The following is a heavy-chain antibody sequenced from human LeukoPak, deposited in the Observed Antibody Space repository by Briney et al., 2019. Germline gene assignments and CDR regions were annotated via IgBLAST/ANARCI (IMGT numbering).Heavy chain of an antibody. V-gene: IGHV3-73*01. CDR2: IRSKANSYAT. D-gene: IGHD2-21*01. J-gene: IGHJ3*02. Sequence: TGGSLRLSCAASGFTFSGSAMHWVRQASGKGLEWVGRIRSKANSYATAYAASVKGRFTISRDDSKNTAYLQMNSLKTEDTAVYYCTRRYLLAAFDIWGQGTMVIVSS. CDR3: TRRYLLAAFDI. CDR1: GFTFSGSA.